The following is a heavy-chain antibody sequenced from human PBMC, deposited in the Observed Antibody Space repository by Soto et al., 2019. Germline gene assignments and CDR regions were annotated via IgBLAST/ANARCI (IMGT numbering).Heavy chain of an antibody. D-gene: IGHD6-13*01. V-gene: IGHV3-23*01. CDR1: GFTFSSYA. J-gene: IGHJ6*02. CDR3: AKMGNSIAAAEVLLGYYYGMDV. CDR2: ISGSGGST. Sequence: GGSLRLSCAASGFTFSSYAMSWVRQAPGKGLEWVSAISGSGGSTYYADSVKGRFTISRDNSKNTLYLQMNSLRAEDTAVYYCAKMGNSIAAAEVLLGYYYGMDVWGQGTTVTVSS.